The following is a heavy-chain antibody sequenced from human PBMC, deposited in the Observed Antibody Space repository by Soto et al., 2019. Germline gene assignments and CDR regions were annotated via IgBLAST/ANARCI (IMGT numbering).Heavy chain of an antibody. CDR2: IYYSGST. Sequence: SEMLSLTCTVSGGSISSGDYYWSWIRQPPGKGLEWIGYIYYSGSTYYNPSLKSRVTISVDTSKNQFSLKLSSVTAADTAVYYCARGPIYDMLTGWGQGTLVTVS. J-gene: IGHJ4*02. CDR1: GGSISSGDYY. D-gene: IGHD3-9*01. V-gene: IGHV4-30-4*01. CDR3: ARGPIYDMLTG.